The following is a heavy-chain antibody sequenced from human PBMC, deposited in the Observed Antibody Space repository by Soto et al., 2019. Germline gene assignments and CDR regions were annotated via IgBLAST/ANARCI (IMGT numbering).Heavy chain of an antibody. Sequence: QVQLQESGPGLVKPSQTLSLTCTVSGGSISSGDYYWRWIRQPPGKGLEGIGYSYYSGSTYYNPSLKSQVTISVDTSKNQFSPKLCSVSAADTAVYYCASSGSGSYYNVTYYYYGMDVWGQETTFTVSS. CDR2: SYYSGST. CDR1: GGSISSGDYY. CDR3: ASSGSGSYYNVTYYYYGMDV. D-gene: IGHD3-10*01. J-gene: IGHJ6*02. V-gene: IGHV4-30-4*01.